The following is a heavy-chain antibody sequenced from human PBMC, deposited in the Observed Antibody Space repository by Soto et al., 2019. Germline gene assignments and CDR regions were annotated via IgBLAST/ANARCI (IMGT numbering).Heavy chain of an antibody. CDR3: AREVREIAVADPYNWFDP. D-gene: IGHD6-19*01. J-gene: IGHJ5*02. V-gene: IGHV1-18*01. CDR1: GYTFTSYG. CDR2: ISAYNGNT. Sequence: QVQLVQSGAEVKKPGASVKVSCKASGYTFTSYGISWVRQAPGQGLEWMGWISAYNGNTNYAQKLQVRVTMTTDTSTRTAYMELRSLRSDDTAVYYCAREVREIAVADPYNWFDPWGQGTLVTVSS.